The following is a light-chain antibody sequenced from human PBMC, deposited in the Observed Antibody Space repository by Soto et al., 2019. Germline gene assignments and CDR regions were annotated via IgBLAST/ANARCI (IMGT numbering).Light chain of an antibody. CDR3: SSYRSSDTLEV. Sequence: QSVLPQPASVSASPGQSIFISCTGTSEDIGAYDHVSWYQQHPGKAPKLILYAVNDRPSGVSSRFSGSKSGNTASLTISGVQPDDEADYYCSSYRSSDTLEVFGTGTKGTVL. J-gene: IGLJ1*01. V-gene: IGLV2-14*01. CDR2: AVN. CDR1: SEDIGAYDH.